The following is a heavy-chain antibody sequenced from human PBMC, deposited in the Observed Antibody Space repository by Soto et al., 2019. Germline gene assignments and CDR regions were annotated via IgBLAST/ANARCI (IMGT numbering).Heavy chain of an antibody. CDR1: GFTFSSYA. CDR2: ISYDGSNK. D-gene: IGHD1-20*01. J-gene: IGHJ6*02. CDR3: ARERRITGTAYYYYGMDV. Sequence: QVQLVESGGGVVQPGRSLRLSCAASGFTFSSYAMHWVRQAPGKGLEWVAVISYDGSNKYYADSVKGRFTISRDNSKHTLYLQMNSLRAEDTAVYYCARERRITGTAYYYYGMDVWGQGTTVTVSS. V-gene: IGHV3-30-3*01.